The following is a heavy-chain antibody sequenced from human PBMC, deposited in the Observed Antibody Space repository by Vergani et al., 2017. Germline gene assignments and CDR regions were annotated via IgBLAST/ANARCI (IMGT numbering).Heavy chain of an antibody. J-gene: IGHJ1*01. CDR1: GFTSSYYG. D-gene: IGHD1-1*01. CDR3: ATKSCGTPGCQIGDFRE. V-gene: IGHV3-30*03. Sequence: QVHLVESGGGVVQPGRSLRLSCVASGFTSSYYGMHWVRQAPGKGLEWVAVISYDGTQKYYADSVKGRFTISRDNSKSTLYLQMNSLRTEDTAVYYCATKSCGTPGCQIGDFREWGQGTLVTVSA. CDR2: ISYDGTQK.